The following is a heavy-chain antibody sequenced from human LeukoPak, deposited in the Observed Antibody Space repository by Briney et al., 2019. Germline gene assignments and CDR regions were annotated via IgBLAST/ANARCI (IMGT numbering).Heavy chain of an antibody. Sequence: GGSLRLSCAASGFNFASRWMHWVRQVPGKGLVWVSRISSDGSDTTYADSVKGRFTISRDNVKKIVYLQMRSLRVEDTAVYYRARHFDGKGSFDFWGQGTLVTVSS. J-gene: IGHJ5*01. D-gene: IGHD4-23*01. CDR1: GFNFASRW. V-gene: IGHV3-74*01. CDR3: ARHFDGKGSFDF. CDR2: ISSDGSDT.